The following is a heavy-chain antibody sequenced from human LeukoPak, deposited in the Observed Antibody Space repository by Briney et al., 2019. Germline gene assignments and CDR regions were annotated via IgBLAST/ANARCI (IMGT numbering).Heavy chain of an antibody. D-gene: IGHD1-1*01. CDR2: MNPNSGNT. V-gene: IGHV1-8*03. Sequence: ASVKVSCKASGYTFTSYDINWVRQATGQGLEWMGWMNPNSGNTGYAQKFQGRVTITRNTSISTAYMELSSLRSEDTAVYYCARSHRVQLERRFYYYYMDVWGKGTTVTISS. CDR1: GYTFTSYD. CDR3: ARSHRVQLERRFYYYYMDV. J-gene: IGHJ6*03.